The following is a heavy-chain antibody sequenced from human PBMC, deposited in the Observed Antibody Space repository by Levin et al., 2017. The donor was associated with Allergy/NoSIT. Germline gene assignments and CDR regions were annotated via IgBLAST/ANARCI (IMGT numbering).Heavy chain of an antibody. V-gene: IGHV3-23*01. J-gene: IGHJ4*02. D-gene: IGHD4-23*01. Sequence: GGSLRLSCAASGFTFSRYAMSWVRQAPGKGLEWVSGIRGSDGRTYYADSVKGRFTISGDNSKNMLYLQMNSLRADDTALYYCAKDVPGQTVGDYWGQGVLVTVSS. CDR2: IRGSDGRT. CDR1: GFTFSRYA. CDR3: AKDVPGQTVGDY.